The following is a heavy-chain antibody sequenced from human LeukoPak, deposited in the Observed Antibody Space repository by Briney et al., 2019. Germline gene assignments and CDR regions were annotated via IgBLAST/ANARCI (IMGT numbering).Heavy chain of an antibody. Sequence: GGSLRLSCAASGFIVSSHYMNWVRQAPGKGLEWVSVIYTGDRTYYADSVKGRFIISRDNSKNTVSLQMNSLRADDTAVYYCVRGVVPAAFDYWGQGTLVTVSS. CDR3: VRGVVPAAFDY. D-gene: IGHD2-2*01. CDR1: GFIVSSHY. V-gene: IGHV3-66*01. CDR2: IYTGDRT. J-gene: IGHJ4*02.